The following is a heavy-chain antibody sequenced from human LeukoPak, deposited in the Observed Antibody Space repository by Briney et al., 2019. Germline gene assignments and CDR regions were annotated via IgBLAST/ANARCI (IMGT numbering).Heavy chain of an antibody. CDR3: TTGSATGTGSGY. Sequence: QTGGSLRLSCTASGFTFGDYVMSWVRQAPGKGLEWVGFIRSKPYGGTTEYAASVKGRFIISRDDSKTIVYLQMNSLKSEDTAVYYCTTGSATGTGSGYWGQGTLVTVSS. D-gene: IGHD6-13*01. CDR1: GFTFGDYV. J-gene: IGHJ4*02. CDR2: IRSKPYGGTT. V-gene: IGHV3-49*04.